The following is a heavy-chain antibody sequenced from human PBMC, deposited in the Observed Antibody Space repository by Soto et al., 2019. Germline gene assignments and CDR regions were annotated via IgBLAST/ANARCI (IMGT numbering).Heavy chain of an antibody. CDR3: ARGLVLRYFDWLLPNFDY. V-gene: IGHV1-69*13. CDR1: GGTFSSYA. D-gene: IGHD3-9*01. CDR2: IIPIFGTA. J-gene: IGHJ4*02. Sequence: ASVKVSCKASGGTFSSYAISWVRQAPGQGLEWMGGIIPIFGTANYAQKFQGRVTITADESTSTAYMELSSLRSEDTAVYYCARGLVLRYFDWLLPNFDYWGQGTLVTVSS.